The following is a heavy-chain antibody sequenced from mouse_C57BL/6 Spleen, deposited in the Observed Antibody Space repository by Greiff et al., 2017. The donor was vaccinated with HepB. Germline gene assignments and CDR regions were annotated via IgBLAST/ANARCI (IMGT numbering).Heavy chain of an antibody. CDR2: IRSKSSNYAT. Sequence: EVQLVESGGGLVQPKGSLKLSCAASGFTFNTYAMHWVRQAPGKGLEGVARIRSKSSNYATYYADSVKDRFTISSDDSQSMLYLQMNNLKTEDTAMYYCVVIYDGYPYAMDYWGQGTSVTVSS. CDR3: VVIYDGYPYAMDY. V-gene: IGHV10-3*01. J-gene: IGHJ4*01. CDR1: GFTFNTYA. D-gene: IGHD2-3*01.